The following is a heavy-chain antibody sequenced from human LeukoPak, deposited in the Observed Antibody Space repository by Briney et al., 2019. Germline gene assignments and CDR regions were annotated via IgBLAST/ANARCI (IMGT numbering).Heavy chain of an antibody. Sequence: PSETLSLTCTVSGGSISSYYWSWIRQPPGKGLEWIGHIYYSGSTNYNPSLKSRVTISVDTSKNQFSLKLSSVTAADTAVYYCARAPGYSYGLTRFDYWGQGTLVTVSS. V-gene: IGHV4-59*01. D-gene: IGHD5-18*01. CDR1: GGSISSYY. J-gene: IGHJ4*02. CDR3: ARAPGYSYGLTRFDY. CDR2: IYYSGST.